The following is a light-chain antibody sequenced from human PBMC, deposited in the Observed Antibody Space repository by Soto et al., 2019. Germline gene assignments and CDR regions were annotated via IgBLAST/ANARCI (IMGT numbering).Light chain of an antibody. J-gene: IGKJ1*01. CDR2: WAS. CDR3: QQYYRTSWT. Sequence: DIVMTQSPDSLAVSLGERATINCKSSQSVLYSSNNKNYLAWYQQKPGQPPKLLIYWASTRESGVPDRFSGSGSGTDITLTIRSLQAEDVAVYYCQQYYRTSWTFGQGTKVEIK. CDR1: QSVLYSSNNKNY. V-gene: IGKV4-1*01.